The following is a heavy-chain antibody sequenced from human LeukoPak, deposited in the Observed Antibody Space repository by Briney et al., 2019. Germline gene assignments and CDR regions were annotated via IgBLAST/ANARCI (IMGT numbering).Heavy chain of an antibody. Sequence: PGGSLRLSCAASGFIFSNHGMNWVRQAPGKGLEWLSGVSPPGGGTYYADSVKGRFTISRDDSKNTLSLQMNSLRVEDTAVYYWARDLAWGAFDYWGQGTLVTVSS. D-gene: IGHD7-27*01. CDR1: GFIFSNHG. CDR2: VSPPGGGT. V-gene: IGHV3-23*01. CDR3: ARDLAWGAFDY. J-gene: IGHJ4*02.